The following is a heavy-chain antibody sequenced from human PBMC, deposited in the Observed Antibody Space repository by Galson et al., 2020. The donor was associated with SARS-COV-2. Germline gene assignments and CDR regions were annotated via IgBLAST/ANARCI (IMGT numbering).Heavy chain of an antibody. D-gene: IGHD1-26*01. V-gene: IGHV4-4*02. CDR2: IYHSGST. J-gene: IGHJ5*02. CDR3: ARGHDSGSYLGWFDP. Sequence: SETMSLTCAVSGGSISSSNWWSWVRQPPGKGLEWIGEIYHSGSTNYNPSLKSRVTISVDKSKNQFSLKLSSVTAADTAVYYCARGHDSGSYLGWFDPWGQGTLVTVSS. CDR1: GGSISSSNW.